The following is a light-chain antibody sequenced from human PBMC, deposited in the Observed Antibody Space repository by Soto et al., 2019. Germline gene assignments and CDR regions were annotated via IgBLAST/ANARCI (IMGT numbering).Light chain of an antibody. CDR1: QDIRND. CDR3: LQANNYPFT. J-gene: IGKJ3*01. Sequence: AIQMTQSPSSLSASVGDRVTITCRASQDIRNDLGWCQQKPGQAPNLLIFAASTLQIGVPSRFSGSGSGTDFTLTISSLQPEDFATYYCLQANNYPFTFGPGTKVDVK. CDR2: AAS. V-gene: IGKV1-6*01.